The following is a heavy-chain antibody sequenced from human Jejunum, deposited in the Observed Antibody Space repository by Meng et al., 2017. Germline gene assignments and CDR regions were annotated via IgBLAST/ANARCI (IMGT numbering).Heavy chain of an antibody. V-gene: IGHV3-30-3*01. Sequence: VQLVESGGGVVQPGRSLRLSCAASGFTFSSYAMYWVRQAPGKGLEWVAVISYDGSYKHYPDSVKGRFTISRDNSKNTLYLQMNSLRAEDTAVYYCARDGWGSSGWYDYWGQGTLVTVSS. CDR1: GFTFSSYA. J-gene: IGHJ4*02. CDR3: ARDGWGSSGWYDY. D-gene: IGHD6-19*01. CDR2: ISYDGSYK.